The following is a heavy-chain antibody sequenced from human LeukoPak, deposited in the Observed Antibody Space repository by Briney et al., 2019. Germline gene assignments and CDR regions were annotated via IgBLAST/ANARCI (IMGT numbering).Heavy chain of an antibody. CDR2: FYYSGST. V-gene: IGHV4-59*01. Sequence: SETLSLTCTVSGGSISDYYWSWIRQPPGKGLEWIGYFYYSGSTNYNPSLKSRVTISVDTSKNQFSPKLSSVTAADTAVYYCARGYCSGGSCYSDANDYWGQGTLVTVSS. CDR3: ARGYCSGGSCYSDANDY. D-gene: IGHD2-15*01. CDR1: GGSISDYY. J-gene: IGHJ4*02.